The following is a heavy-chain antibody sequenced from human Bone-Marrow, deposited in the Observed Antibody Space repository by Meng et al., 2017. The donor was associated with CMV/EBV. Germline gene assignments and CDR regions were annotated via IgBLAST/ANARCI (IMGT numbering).Heavy chain of an antibody. Sequence: SETLSLTCAVYGGSFSGYYWSWIRQPPGKGLEWIGEINHSGSTYYNPSLKSRVTISVDTSKNQFSLKLSSVTAADTAVYYCAREKYQLPFYYFDYWGQGTLVTVSS. CDR2: INHSGST. V-gene: IGHV4-34*01. J-gene: IGHJ4*02. CDR1: GGSFSGYY. CDR3: AREKYQLPFYYFDY. D-gene: IGHD2-2*01.